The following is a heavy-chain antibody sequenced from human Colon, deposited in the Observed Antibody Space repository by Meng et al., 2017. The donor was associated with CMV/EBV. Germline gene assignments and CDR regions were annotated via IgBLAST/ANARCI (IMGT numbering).Heavy chain of an antibody. CDR1: GGSISGHY. J-gene: IGHJ1*01. D-gene: IGHD3-10*01. V-gene: IGHV4-4*07. CDR2: IYSNGRI. CDR3: GRAGARGVPIDV. Sequence: QVQLPESGPGLVKPSETLSLTCTVSGGSISGHYWTWIRRPAGEGLQWLGRIYSNGRIDENYSLRSRVTISVDTSKNQLSLRLTSVTAADTAVYYCGRAGARGVPIDVWGQGTLVTVSS.